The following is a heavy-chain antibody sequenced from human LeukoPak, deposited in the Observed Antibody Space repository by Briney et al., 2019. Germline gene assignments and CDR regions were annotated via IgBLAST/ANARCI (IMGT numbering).Heavy chain of an antibody. J-gene: IGHJ4*02. Sequence: SETLSLTCTVSGGSISSSSYYWGWIRQPPGKGLEWIGSIYYSGSTYYNPSLKSRVTISVDTSKNQFCLKLRGVTAADSALYFCARAEINDYSRYWGQGIPVIVSS. D-gene: IGHD4-11*01. CDR1: GGSISSSSYY. V-gene: IGHV4-39*07. CDR2: IYYSGST. CDR3: ARAEINDYSRY.